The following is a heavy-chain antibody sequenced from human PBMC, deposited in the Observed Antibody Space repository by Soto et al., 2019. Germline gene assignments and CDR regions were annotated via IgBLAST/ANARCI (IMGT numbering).Heavy chain of an antibody. Sequence: QVQLVQSGAEVKKPGSSVKVSCKASGGTFSSYAISWVRQAPGQGLERMGGIIPIFGTANYAQKFQGRVTITADESTSTAYMELSSLRSEDTAVYYCARAAGGYFDWYFDYWGQGTLVTVSS. V-gene: IGHV1-69*01. CDR1: GGTFSSYA. CDR3: ARAAGGYFDWYFDY. J-gene: IGHJ4*02. D-gene: IGHD3-9*01. CDR2: IIPIFGTA.